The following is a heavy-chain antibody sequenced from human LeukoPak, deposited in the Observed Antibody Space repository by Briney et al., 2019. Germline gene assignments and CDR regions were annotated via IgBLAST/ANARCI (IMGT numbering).Heavy chain of an antibody. J-gene: IGHJ4*02. CDR2: IRSKANSYAT. D-gene: IGHD3-10*01. V-gene: IGHV3-73*01. Sequence: PGGSLRLSCAASGFAFRGSAMHWVRQASGKGREGVGRIRSKANSYATAYAASVKGRFTISRDDSKNTAYLQRNSLKTEDTAVYYCTSQYYYGSGSYYRRDYWGQGTLVTVSS. CDR3: TSQYYYGSGSYYRRDY. CDR1: GFAFRGSA.